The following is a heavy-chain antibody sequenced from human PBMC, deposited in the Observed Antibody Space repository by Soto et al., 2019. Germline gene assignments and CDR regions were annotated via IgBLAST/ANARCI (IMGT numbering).Heavy chain of an antibody. D-gene: IGHD3-10*02. J-gene: IGHJ6*02. CDR2: VHYSGNT. Sequence: SGTLSLTCTVSGYSISSGYHWAWIREPPGKGLEWLGSVHYSGNTYYNPSLKSRLTISVDTSKHQFSLNLSSVTAADKAVYYCGREYYVRRGPLWLGMNGCGQGPTVIV. CDR3: GREYYVRRGPLWLGMNG. CDR1: GYSISSGYH. V-gene: IGHV4-38-2*02.